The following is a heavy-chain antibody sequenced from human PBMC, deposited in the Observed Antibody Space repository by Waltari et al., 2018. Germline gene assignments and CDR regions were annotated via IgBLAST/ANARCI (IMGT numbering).Heavy chain of an antibody. CDR1: GFTFSSDG. D-gene: IGHD2-2*01. J-gene: IGHJ4*02. Sequence: QVQLVESGGGVVQPGGSLRLSWAASGFTFSSDGMPWVRQAPGKGRGWVAFIRYDGSNKYYADSVKGRFTISRDNSKNTLYLQMNSLRAEDTAVYYCAKKSFLYCSSTSCSFAHFDYWGQGTLVTVSS. CDR3: AKKSFLYCSSTSCSFAHFDY. CDR2: IRYDGSNK. V-gene: IGHV3-30*02.